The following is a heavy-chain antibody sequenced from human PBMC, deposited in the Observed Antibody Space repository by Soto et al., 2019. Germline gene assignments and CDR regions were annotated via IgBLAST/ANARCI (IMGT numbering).Heavy chain of an antibody. CDR2: IYHSGST. CDR3: ARDSGIAVAAEYFQH. V-gene: IGHV4-39*02. Sequence: SETLSLTCTVSGGSISSSSYYWGWIRQPPGKGLEWIGSIYHSGSTYYNPSLKSRVTISVDTSKNQFSLKLSSVTAADTAVYYCARDSGIAVAAEYFQHWGQGTLVTVSS. J-gene: IGHJ1*01. CDR1: GGSISSSSYY. D-gene: IGHD6-19*01.